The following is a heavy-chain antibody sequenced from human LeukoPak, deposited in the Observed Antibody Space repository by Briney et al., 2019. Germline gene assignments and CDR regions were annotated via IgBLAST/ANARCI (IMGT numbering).Heavy chain of an antibody. V-gene: IGHV3-74*01. CDR1: GLTFKNYW. J-gene: IGHJ4*02. CDR2: INTDGTRT. CDR3: ARSIGYSNQCDY. D-gene: IGHD5-18*01. Sequence: GGSLRLSCAASGLTFKNYWMHWVRQAAGRGLMWVSRINTDGTRTTYADSVRGRFTISRDNAKHTLYLQMSSLKAEDTPVYYCARSIGYSNQCDYWGQGTLVTVSS.